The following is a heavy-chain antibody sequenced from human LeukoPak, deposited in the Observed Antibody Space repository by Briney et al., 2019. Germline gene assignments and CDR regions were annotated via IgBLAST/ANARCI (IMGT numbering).Heavy chain of an antibody. V-gene: IGHV3-7*01. CDR1: GFNFNTYW. J-gene: IGHJ1*01. D-gene: IGHD2/OR15-2a*01. CDR3: TRLKSYFNS. CDR2: ISQDGGES. Sequence: GGSLRLSCAASGFNFNTYWMAWVRQAPAGKGLERVASISQDGGESYYADSVRGRFTISRDNAKNTLYLQMNSLRAEDTTMYYCTRLKSYFNSWGQGTLVTVSS.